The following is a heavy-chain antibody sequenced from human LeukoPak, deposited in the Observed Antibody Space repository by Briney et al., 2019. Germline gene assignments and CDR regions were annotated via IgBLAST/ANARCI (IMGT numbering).Heavy chain of an antibody. J-gene: IGHJ4*02. CDR3: VKDEVYLDSGGYPTPDTTLDY. V-gene: IGHV3-33*06. CDR1: GFRFNNYG. Sequence: GGSLRLSCAASGFRFNNYGIHWVRQAPGKGLEWVAVTWYDGSNKYYADSVRDRFTVSRDNSKNTVYLQMNSLGVEDTAVYYCVKDEVYLDSGGYPTPDTTLDYWGQGTLVTVSS. CDR2: TWYDGSNK. D-gene: IGHD3-22*01.